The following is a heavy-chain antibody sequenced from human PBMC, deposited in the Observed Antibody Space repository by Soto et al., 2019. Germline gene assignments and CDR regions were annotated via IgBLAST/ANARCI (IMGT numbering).Heavy chain of an antibody. CDR3: AIRTKVTSRLGS. CDR1: GCSISSSNL. CDR2: IYHSGST. D-gene: IGHD4-17*01. Sequence: QVQLQESGPGLVKPSGTLSLTCAVSGCSISSSNLWCWVRQPPGKGLAWIGEIYHSGSTNYDPSPQSRVTISVDKSKNQFSLKLRSVTAAVTAVYYWAIRTKVTSRLGSWRQGILVNVSS. V-gene: IGHV4-4*02. J-gene: IGHJ5*02.